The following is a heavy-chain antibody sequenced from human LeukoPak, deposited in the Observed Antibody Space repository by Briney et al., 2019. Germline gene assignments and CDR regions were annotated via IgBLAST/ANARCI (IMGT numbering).Heavy chain of an antibody. CDR1: GFTFSSYA. CDR3: ARDYGRAWYFDL. V-gene: IGHV3-23*01. Sequence: GGSLRLSCAASGFTFSSYAMSWVRQAPGKGLEWVSAMSGSGGSTYYADSVKGRFTISRDNAKNSLVLQMNSLRAEDTAMYYCARDYGRAWYFDLWGRGTPVTVSS. J-gene: IGHJ2*01. CDR2: MSGSGGST. D-gene: IGHD3-16*01.